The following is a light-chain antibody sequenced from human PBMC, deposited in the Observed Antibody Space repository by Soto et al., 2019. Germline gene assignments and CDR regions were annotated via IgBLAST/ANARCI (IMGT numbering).Light chain of an antibody. CDR1: SSDVGGYNF. Sequence: QSALTQPRSVSGSPGQSVTISCTGTSSDVGGYNFVSWYQQHPGKAPKPIIYVVTERPSGVPDRFSGSKSGNTASLTISGLQAEDEADYYCCSYAGRSWVFGGGTKVTVL. CDR2: VVT. CDR3: CSYAGRSWV. J-gene: IGLJ3*02. V-gene: IGLV2-11*01.